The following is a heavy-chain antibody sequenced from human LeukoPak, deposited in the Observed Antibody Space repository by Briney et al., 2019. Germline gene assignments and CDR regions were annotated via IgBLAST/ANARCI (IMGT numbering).Heavy chain of an antibody. CDR2: ISSSGSYV. V-gene: IGHV3-21*01. J-gene: IGHJ4*02. Sequence: PGGSLRLSCAASGFTFSSYSMNWVRQAPGKGLEWVSSISSSGSYVYYADSVKGRFTISRDNAKNSLYLQMNSLRAEDTAVYFCARLHSYDLDYWGQGTLVTVSS. D-gene: IGHD5-18*01. CDR3: ARLHSYDLDY. CDR1: GFTFSSYS.